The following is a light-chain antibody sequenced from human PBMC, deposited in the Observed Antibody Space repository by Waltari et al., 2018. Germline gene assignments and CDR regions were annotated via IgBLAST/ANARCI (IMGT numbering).Light chain of an antibody. CDR1: QRVGTY. CDR3: QQRFNWPPLT. Sequence: EVVLTQSPAVLSLSPGESATLSCTTSQRVGTYLALYQQKPGQPPRLLLYDSSNRATGIPARFSGSGSGTDFNLTISSLEPEDFAMYYCQQRFNWPPLTFGGGTKV. J-gene: IGKJ4*01. CDR2: DSS. V-gene: IGKV3-11*01.